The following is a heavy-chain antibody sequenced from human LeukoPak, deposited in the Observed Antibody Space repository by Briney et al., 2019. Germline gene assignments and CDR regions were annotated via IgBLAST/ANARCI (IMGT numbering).Heavy chain of an antibody. CDR3: AKVSETGSYGAFDI. CDR1: GLNLTTYA. J-gene: IGHJ3*02. V-gene: IGHV3-23*01. CDR2: ISGSGGST. D-gene: IGHD1-26*01. Sequence: GGSLRLSCAASGLNLTTYAMSWVRQAPGKGLEWVSAISGSGGSTYYADSVKGRFTISRDNSKNTLYLQMNSLRAEDTAVYYCAKVSETGSYGAFDIWGQGTMVTVFS.